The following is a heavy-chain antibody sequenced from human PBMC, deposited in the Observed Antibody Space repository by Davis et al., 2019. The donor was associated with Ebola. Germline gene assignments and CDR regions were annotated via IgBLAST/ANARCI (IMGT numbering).Heavy chain of an antibody. CDR1: GFIFISFS. V-gene: IGHV3-48*02. D-gene: IGHD4-17*01. J-gene: IGHJ4*02. CDR2: ISSTGDTI. Sequence: GESLKISCTASGFIFISFSLNWVRQPSGKGLEWLSYISSTGDTIYYADSVKGRFTISRDSAKNSLYLQMNSLKDEDTAVYYCARDRYGDYELDSWGQGTLVTVSS. CDR3: ARDRYGDYELDS.